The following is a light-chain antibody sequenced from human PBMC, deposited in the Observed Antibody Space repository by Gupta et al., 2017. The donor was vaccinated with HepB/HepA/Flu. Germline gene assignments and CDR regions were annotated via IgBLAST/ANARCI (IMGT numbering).Light chain of an antibody. CDR1: ESIRYY. CDR2: YAS. Sequence: IVLTQSPATLSLSPGERATLSCRASESIRYYLGGYQQKPVQAPRLVIEYASTRAPGIPARCSGSGSGTDFTLTVSSLEPEDFAVYYCQHRSKWPLTFGGGTKVDIK. V-gene: IGKV3-11*01. J-gene: IGKJ4*01. CDR3: QHRSKWPLT.